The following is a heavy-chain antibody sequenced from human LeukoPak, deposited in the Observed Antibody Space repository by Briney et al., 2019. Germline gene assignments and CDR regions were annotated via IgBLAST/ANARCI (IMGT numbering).Heavy chain of an antibody. V-gene: IGHV3-23*01. CDR1: GFTFSSFA. CDR2: ISGSGGST. D-gene: IGHD6-19*01. Sequence: GGSLRLSCAASGFTFSSFALNWVRQAPGKGLEWVSSISGSGGSTYYADSVKGRFTISRDTSKNTLYLQMNSLRAEDTAVYYCASPISGQSFDIWGQGTMVTVSS. CDR3: ASPISGQSFDI. J-gene: IGHJ3*02.